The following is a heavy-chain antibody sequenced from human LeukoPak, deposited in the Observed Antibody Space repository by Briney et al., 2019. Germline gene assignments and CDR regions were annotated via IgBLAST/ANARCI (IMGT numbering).Heavy chain of an antibody. Sequence: KPAETLSLTCSVSGGSISRSSYYWTWIRQSPGRGLEWIGNTYYSGSTLYNPSLKSRVTISVDTSKNQFSLRLTSVTAADTAVYYGARPRGDLWSGYDYWGQGVLVTVS. CDR1: GGSISRSSYY. D-gene: IGHD3-3*01. CDR2: TYYSGST. J-gene: IGHJ4*02. CDR3: ARPRGDLWSGYDY. V-gene: IGHV4-39*01.